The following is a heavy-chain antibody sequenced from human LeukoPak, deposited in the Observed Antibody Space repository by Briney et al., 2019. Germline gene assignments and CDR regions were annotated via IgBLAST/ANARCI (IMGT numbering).Heavy chain of an antibody. J-gene: IGHJ3*02. D-gene: IGHD4-17*01. V-gene: IGHV4-59*11. CDR3: ARDLVTVTKGFDI. CDR2: ISYIGST. Sequence: KPSEALSLTCAVSDDSFSSHYWTWIRQPPGKGLEWIGYISYIGSTNYNPSLKSRVTTSIDTSKNQFSLKLSSVTAADTAVYYCARDLVTVTKGFDICGQGTMVSVSS. CDR1: DDSFSSHY.